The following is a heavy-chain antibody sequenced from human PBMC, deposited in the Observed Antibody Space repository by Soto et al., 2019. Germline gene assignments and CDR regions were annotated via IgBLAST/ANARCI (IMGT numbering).Heavy chain of an antibody. J-gene: IGHJ4*02. Sequence: TLSLTCTVSGGSISSGGYYWSWIRQHPGKGLEWIGYIYYSGSTYYNPSLKSRVTISVDTSKNQFSLKLSSVTAADTAVYYCARGMRMGHFDYWGQGTLVTVSS. CDR1: GGSISSGGYY. CDR2: IYYSGST. CDR3: ARGMRMGHFDY. V-gene: IGHV4-31*03.